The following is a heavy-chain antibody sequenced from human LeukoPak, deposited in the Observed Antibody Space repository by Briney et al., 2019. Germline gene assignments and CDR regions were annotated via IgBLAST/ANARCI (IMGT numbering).Heavy chain of an antibody. J-gene: IGHJ4*02. D-gene: IGHD3-22*01. CDR1: GFTFSSYW. CDR2: KKQDGSEK. Sequence: GGSLRLSCAASGFTFSSYWMSWVRQAPGKGLEWVANKKQDGSEKYYVDSVKGRFTISRDNAKNSLYLQMNSLRAEDTAVYYCARESSGYYSDYWGQGTLVTVSS. V-gene: IGHV3-7*01. CDR3: ARESSGYYSDY.